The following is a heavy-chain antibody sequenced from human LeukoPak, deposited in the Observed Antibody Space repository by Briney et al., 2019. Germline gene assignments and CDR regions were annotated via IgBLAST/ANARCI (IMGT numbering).Heavy chain of an antibody. D-gene: IGHD4-17*01. CDR2: ITGSGGTT. V-gene: IGHV3-23*01. Sequence: GGSVRLSCTGSGFTFGNYGMTWVRQPPGKGLEGVSAITGSGGTTRYTDSVTGRFTISRDNSGNTLFLQMNSLRAEDTAVYYCAKDPNGDYLGAFDFWGPGTLVTVSS. CDR3: AKDPNGDYLGAFDF. CDR1: GFTFGNYG. J-gene: IGHJ3*01.